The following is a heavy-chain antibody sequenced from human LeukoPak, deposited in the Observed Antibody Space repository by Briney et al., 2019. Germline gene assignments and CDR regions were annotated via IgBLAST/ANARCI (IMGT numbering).Heavy chain of an antibody. Sequence: GGPLRLSCAASGFTFSSFAMTWVRQAPGKGLEWVSSITGSHSPTYNTDSVKGRFTISRDNSQNTLYLQMNSLRAEDTAVYYCTKYLNRALDSWGQGALVTVSS. CDR2: ITGSHSPT. V-gene: IGHV3-23*01. J-gene: IGHJ4*02. CDR1: GFTFSSFA. D-gene: IGHD2/OR15-2a*01. CDR3: TKYLNRALDS.